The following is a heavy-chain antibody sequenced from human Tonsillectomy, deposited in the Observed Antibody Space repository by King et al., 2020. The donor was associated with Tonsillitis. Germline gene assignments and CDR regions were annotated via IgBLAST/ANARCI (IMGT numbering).Heavy chain of an antibody. Sequence: QLVQSGAEVKKAGASVKVSCKASGYTFTNYGISWVRQAPGQGLEWMGWISVHTGKRKYAQKMQGRVTMTTETSTSTAYMELRSLRSDDTAVYFCSRDDYEDSSGGMDVWGQGTTVTVPS. D-gene: IGHD4/OR15-4a*01. J-gene: IGHJ6*02. V-gene: IGHV1-18*04. CDR1: GYTFTNYG. CDR3: SRDDYEDSSGGMDV. CDR2: ISVHTGKR.